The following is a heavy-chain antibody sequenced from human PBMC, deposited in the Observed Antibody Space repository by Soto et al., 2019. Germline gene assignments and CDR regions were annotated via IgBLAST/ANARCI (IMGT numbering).Heavy chain of an antibody. J-gene: IGHJ3*02. D-gene: IGHD1-26*01. CDR3: ARFNSGNYYEAFDI. CDR2: IYHSAST. Sequence: SETLSLTCAVSGGSISSSNWWSWVRQPPGKGLEWIGEIYHSASTNYNPSLKSRVTISVDKSKNQFSLKLSSVTAADTAVYYCARFNSGNYYEAFDIWGQGTMVTVS. V-gene: IGHV4-4*02. CDR1: GGSISSSNW.